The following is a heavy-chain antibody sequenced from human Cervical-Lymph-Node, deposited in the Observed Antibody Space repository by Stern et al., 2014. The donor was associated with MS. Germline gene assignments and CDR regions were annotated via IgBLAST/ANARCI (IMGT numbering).Heavy chain of an antibody. Sequence: VQLVESGAAVKKPGSSVKVSCKASGGTFSSYAISWVRQAPGQGLEWMGGIIPIFGTANYAQKFQGRVTITADESTSTAYMELSSLRSEDTAVYYCARESIAAAGPLSFGMDVWGQGTTVTVSS. D-gene: IGHD6-13*01. V-gene: IGHV1-69*01. CDR1: GGTFSSYA. CDR2: IIPIFGTA. CDR3: ARESIAAAGPLSFGMDV. J-gene: IGHJ6*02.